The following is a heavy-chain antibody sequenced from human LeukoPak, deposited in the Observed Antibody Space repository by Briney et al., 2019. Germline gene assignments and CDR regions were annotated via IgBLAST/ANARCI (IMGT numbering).Heavy chain of an antibody. D-gene: IGHD2-2*01. J-gene: IGHJ5*02. CDR2: ISAYNGNT. V-gene: IGHV1-18*01. CDR1: GYTFTSYG. CDR3: ARDGPTIVVVPAAAGWFDP. Sequence: ASVKVSCKASGYTFTSYGISWVRQAPGQGLEWMGWISAYNGNTNYAQKLQGRVTMTTDTSTSTAYMELRSLRSDDTAVYYCARDGPTIVVVPAAAGWFDPWGQGTLVTVSS.